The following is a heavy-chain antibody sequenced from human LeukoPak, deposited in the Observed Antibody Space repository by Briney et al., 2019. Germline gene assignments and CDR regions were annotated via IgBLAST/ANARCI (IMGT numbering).Heavy chain of an antibody. D-gene: IGHD3-10*01. CDR3: ARAKKSGESSEIDY. Sequence: TGGSLRLSCAASGFTFSNYWVHWVRQAPGKGLVWVSRINRDGSTTKYADSVKGRFTVSRDNAKNTLNLQMNSLRAEDTAVYYCARAKKSGESSEIDYWGQGTLVTVSS. CDR1: GFTFSNYW. J-gene: IGHJ4*02. CDR2: INRDGSTT. V-gene: IGHV3-74*03.